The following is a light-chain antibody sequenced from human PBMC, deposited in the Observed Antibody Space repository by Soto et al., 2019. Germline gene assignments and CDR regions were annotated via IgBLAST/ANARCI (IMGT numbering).Light chain of an antibody. CDR3: HPSCTAPALA. Sequence: DIKMTQSRYSLSACVGDRVTITCRENQSISDYLNWYQQKPGKAPKFLIYASSSLQSGVPSRFRGSGSGTDFTLIMAFLQTDAFATYVRHPSCTAPALAFGQGTRLEIK. V-gene: IGKV1-39*01. CDR2: ASS. J-gene: IGKJ5*01. CDR1: QSISDY.